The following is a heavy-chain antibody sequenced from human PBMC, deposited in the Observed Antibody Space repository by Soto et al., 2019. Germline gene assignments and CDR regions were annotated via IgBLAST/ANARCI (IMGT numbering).Heavy chain of an antibody. CDR3: AKGVMWYGDNLYSYYYGMDV. CDR2: ISYDGSNK. Sequence: QVQLVESGGGVVQPGRSLRLSCAASGFTFSSYGMHWVRQAPGKGLEWVAVISYDGSNKYYADSVKGRFTISRDNSKNTLYRQMNSLRAEDTAVYYCAKGVMWYGDNLYSYYYGMDVWGQGTTVTVSS. J-gene: IGHJ6*02. V-gene: IGHV3-30*18. CDR1: GFTFSSYG. D-gene: IGHD4-17*01.